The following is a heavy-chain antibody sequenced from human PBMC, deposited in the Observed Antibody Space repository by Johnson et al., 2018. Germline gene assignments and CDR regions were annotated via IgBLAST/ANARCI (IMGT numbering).Heavy chain of an antibody. Sequence: QVQLVQSGGGVVQHGRSLRLSCAASGFIFSNYGMHWVRQAPGKGLEWVTVISYDGNNRKYADSVKGRFTVSRDNSKNTLNLQMNSLRAEDTAVYYWAKDRAYYYDSSGYYNAEYFQHWGQGTLVTVSS. J-gene: IGHJ1*01. CDR3: AKDRAYYYDSSGYYNAEYFQH. CDR1: GFIFSNYG. CDR2: ISYDGNNR. V-gene: IGHV3-30*18. D-gene: IGHD3-22*01.